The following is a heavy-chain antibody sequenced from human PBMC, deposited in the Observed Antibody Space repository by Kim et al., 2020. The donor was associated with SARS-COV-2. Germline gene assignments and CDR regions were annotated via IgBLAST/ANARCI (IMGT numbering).Heavy chain of an antibody. V-gene: IGHV3-9*01. D-gene: IGHD4-17*01. CDR1: GFTFGDYA. CDR2: ISWNSGSI. Sequence: GGSLRLSCAASGFTFGDYAMHWVRQAPGKGLEWVSGISWNSGSIGYADSVKGRFTISRDNAKNSLYLQMNSLRAEDTALYYCAKGPRYWGGDYFNWFDPWGQGTLVTVSS. CDR3: AKGPRYWGGDYFNWFDP. J-gene: IGHJ5*02.